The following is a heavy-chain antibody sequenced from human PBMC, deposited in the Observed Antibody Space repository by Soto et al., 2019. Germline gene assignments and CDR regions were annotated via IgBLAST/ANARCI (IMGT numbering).Heavy chain of an antibody. CDR2: ISGSGGST. J-gene: IGHJ4*02. CDR3: AKDLVPLITGTTSPAWDY. Sequence: GGSLRLSCAASGFTFSSYAMSWVRQAPGKGLEWVSAISGSGGSTYYADSVKGRFTISRDNSKNTLYLQMNSLIAEDTALYYCAKDLVPLITGTTSPAWDYRGQGTLVTVSS. CDR1: GFTFSSYA. D-gene: IGHD1-7*01. V-gene: IGHV3-23*01.